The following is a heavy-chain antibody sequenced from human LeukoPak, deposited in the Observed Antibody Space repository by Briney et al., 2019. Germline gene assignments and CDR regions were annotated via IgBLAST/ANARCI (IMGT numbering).Heavy chain of an antibody. CDR3: ARVLHYYDTSLAF. J-gene: IGHJ4*02. D-gene: IGHD3-22*01. V-gene: IGHV1-2*02. CDR1: GYTFTDYY. Sequence: ASVKVSCKTSGYTFTDYYIHWVRQAPGQGLQWMGWINPNNGDTDYPQNFRGRVTMTRDTSTSTAYMEVTNLTFDDTALYFCARVLHYYDTSLAFWGRGTLVTVSS. CDR2: INPNNGDT.